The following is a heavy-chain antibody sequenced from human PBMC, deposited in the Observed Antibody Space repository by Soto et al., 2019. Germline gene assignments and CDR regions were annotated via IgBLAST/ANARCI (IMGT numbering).Heavy chain of an antibody. CDR2: IIPIFGTA. D-gene: IGHD3-22*01. J-gene: IGHJ4*02. CDR3: ARYYYDNPIGLDY. V-gene: IGHV1-69*13. CDR1: GGTFSSYA. Sequence: GASVKVSCKAFGGTFSSYAISWVRQAPGQGLEWMGGIIPIFGTANHAQKFQGRVTITADESTSTSYMELSSLRSEDTAVYYCARYYYDNPIGLDYWGEGTLVTVSS.